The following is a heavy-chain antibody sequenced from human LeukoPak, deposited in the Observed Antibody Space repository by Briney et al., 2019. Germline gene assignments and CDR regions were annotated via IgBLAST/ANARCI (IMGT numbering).Heavy chain of an antibody. J-gene: IGHJ5*02. V-gene: IGHV5-10-1*01. D-gene: IGHD3-10*01. CDR1: GYRFTSYW. CDR2: IDPSDSDT. Sequence: GESLKISCQGSGYRFTSYWISWVRQMPGKGLEWMGVIDPSDSDTNYSPSFQGHVTISPDRPISTPYLRWSSLRPSHTAMYYCAGRDYDTAHSYYWRNWCGPWGQGTLVTVSS. CDR3: AGRDYDTAHSYYWRNWCGP.